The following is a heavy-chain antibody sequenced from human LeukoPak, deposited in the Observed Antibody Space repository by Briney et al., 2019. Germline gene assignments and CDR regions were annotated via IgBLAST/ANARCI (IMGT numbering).Heavy chain of an antibody. V-gene: IGHV3-7*04. CDR3: ARGLVVIPNWFDP. D-gene: IGHD3-22*01. J-gene: IGHJ5*02. CDR1: GFTFSIYW. CDR2: IKKDGSEK. Sequence: PGGSLRLSCAASGFTFSIYWMSWVRQAPGKGLEWVANIKKDGSEKYYVDSVKGRFTISRDNAKNSLSLQMNSLRVEDTAVYYCARGLVVIPNWFDPWGQGTLVTVSS.